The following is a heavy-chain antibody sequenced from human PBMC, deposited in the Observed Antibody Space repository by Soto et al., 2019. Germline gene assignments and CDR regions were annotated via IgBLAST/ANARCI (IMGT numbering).Heavy chain of an antibody. CDR3: AKEVAVAGDFDY. CDR1: GFTFSSYG. J-gene: IGHJ4*01. Sequence: TGGSLRLSCVASGFTFSSYGIHWVRQAPGKGLEWVAVISSDGNTKYYADSVKGRFTISRDNSKNTLYLQMDSLRPEDTAVYYCAKEVAVAGDFDYWGLGTLVTVSS. D-gene: IGHD6-19*01. V-gene: IGHV3-30*18. CDR2: ISSDGNTK.